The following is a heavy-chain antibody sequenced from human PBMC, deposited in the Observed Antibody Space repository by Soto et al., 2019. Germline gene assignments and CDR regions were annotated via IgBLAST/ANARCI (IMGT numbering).Heavy chain of an antibody. CDR3: ARARYDSSGYYYFDY. J-gene: IGHJ4*02. V-gene: IGHV4-59*01. CDR1: GGSISGYY. D-gene: IGHD3-22*01. Sequence: SETLSLTCTVSGGSISGYYWSWIRQPPGKGLEWIGYIYYSGSTIYNPSLKSRVTISVDTSKNQFSLKLSSVTAADTAVYYCARARYDSSGYYYFDYWGQGTLVTVS. CDR2: IYYSGST.